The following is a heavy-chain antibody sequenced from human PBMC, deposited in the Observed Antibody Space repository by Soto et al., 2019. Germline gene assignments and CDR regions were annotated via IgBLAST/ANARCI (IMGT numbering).Heavy chain of an antibody. CDR2: IHHSGST. J-gene: IGHJ4*02. D-gene: IGHD3-3*01. Sequence: ETLSLTCALYGGSFDGSYWCWIRQSPGKGLESIGEIHHSGSTKYNPSLKSRVSLSVDTSTKQFSLKMTSMTAADRGVYYCARGVDSWSGYLFWGQGTPVTVSS. CDR1: GGSFDGSY. CDR3: ARGVDSWSGYLF. V-gene: IGHV4-34*01.